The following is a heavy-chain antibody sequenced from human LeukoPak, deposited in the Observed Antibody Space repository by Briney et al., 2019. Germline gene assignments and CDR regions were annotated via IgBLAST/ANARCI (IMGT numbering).Heavy chain of an antibody. V-gene: IGHV4-61*02. J-gene: IGHJ5*02. CDR2: IYNSGNT. CDR1: GDSISSGSYY. CDR3: ARSGTYYNNWFDP. Sequence: PSETLSLTCTVSGDSISSGSYYWSWIRQPAGKGLEWIGRIYNSGNTNYNPSLKSRLTISVDTSKNPFSLKLNSVTAADTAVYYCARSGTYYNNWFDPWGQGTLVTVSS. D-gene: IGHD3-10*01.